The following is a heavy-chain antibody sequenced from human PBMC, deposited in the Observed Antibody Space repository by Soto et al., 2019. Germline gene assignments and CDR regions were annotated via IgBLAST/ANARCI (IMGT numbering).Heavy chain of an antibody. CDR3: ARSSGSYFAAFYDT. CDR2: IWDYGGNK. CDR1: SFSFSSSG. V-gene: IGHV3-33*01. J-gene: IGHJ4*02. D-gene: IGHD1-26*01. Sequence: QAQLEESGGGVVQPGTSLRLSCSASSFSFSSSGMHWVRQPPGKGLEWVAAIWDYGGNKYYADSVRGRFTISRDNSKNTLFLQMNSLRAEETALYYCARSSGSYFAAFYDTWGQGTLVSVSS.